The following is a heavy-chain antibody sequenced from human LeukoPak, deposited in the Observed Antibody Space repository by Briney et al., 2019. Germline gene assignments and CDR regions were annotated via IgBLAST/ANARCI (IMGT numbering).Heavy chain of an antibody. CDR1: GYTFTNYG. CDR3: ARKAVLRGYFDF. J-gene: IGHJ4*02. CDR2: INTDNGDT. V-gene: IGHV1-18*01. D-gene: IGHD3-3*01. Sequence: ASVKVSCKASGYTFTNYGISWVRQAPGQGLEWMGWINTDNGDTNYAQKLQGRVTMTTDTSTSTAYMELRSLRSDDTAVYYCARKAVLRGYFDFWGRGTLVTVSS.